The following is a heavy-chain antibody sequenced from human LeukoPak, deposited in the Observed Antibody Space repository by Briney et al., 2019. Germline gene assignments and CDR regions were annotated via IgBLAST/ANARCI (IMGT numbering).Heavy chain of an antibody. CDR2: ISGSGGST. J-gene: IGHJ5*02. V-gene: IGHV3-23*01. D-gene: IGHD3-10*01. Sequence: GGSLRLSCAASGFTFSSYAMSWVRQAPGKGLEWVSAISGSGGSTYYADSVKGRFTISRDNSKNTLYLQMNSLRAEDTAVYYCAKDRAIHYYGSALFDPWGQGTLVTVSS. CDR1: GFTFSSYA. CDR3: AKDRAIHYYGSALFDP.